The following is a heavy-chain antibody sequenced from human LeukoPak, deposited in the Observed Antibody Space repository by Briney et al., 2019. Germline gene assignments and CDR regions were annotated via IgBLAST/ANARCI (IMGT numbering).Heavy chain of an antibody. D-gene: IGHD3-9*01. V-gene: IGHV3-30-3*02. CDR1: GFTFSNSA. J-gene: IGHJ3*02. CDR2: TSNDGRDK. Sequence: GGSLRLSCTASGFTFSNSAMHWVRQAPGKGLEWVAVTSNDGRDKHHADSVKGRFTVSRDNSKNTLYLQMNSLRAEDTAVYYCARPLLRYFDWLEGDAFDIWGQGTMVTVSS. CDR3: ARPLLRYFDWLEGDAFDI.